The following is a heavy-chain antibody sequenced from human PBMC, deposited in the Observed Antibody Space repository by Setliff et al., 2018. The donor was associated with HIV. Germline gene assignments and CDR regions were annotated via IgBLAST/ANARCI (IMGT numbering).Heavy chain of an antibody. D-gene: IGHD3-10*01. Sequence: NPSETLSLTCTVSDDSISGSNYYWGWLRQPPGKGLEWIGSIFFSGSAYYNPSLQSRVTISVDTSKNQFSLKLSSVTAADTAVYYCATYADRESNRFDPWGQGILVTVS. V-gene: IGHV4-39*01. CDR1: DDSISGSNYY. CDR2: IFFSGSA. J-gene: IGHJ5*02. CDR3: ATYADRESNRFDP.